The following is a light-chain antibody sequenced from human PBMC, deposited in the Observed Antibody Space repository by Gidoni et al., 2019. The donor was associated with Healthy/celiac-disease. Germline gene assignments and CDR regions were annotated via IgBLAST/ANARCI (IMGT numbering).Light chain of an antibody. CDR1: QSVSSSY. V-gene: IGKV3-20*01. CDR2: GAS. Sequence: EIVLTQSPGTLSLSPGERATLSCRASQSVSSSYLAWYQQKPGLAPRLLIYGASSRAPGIPDRFSGSGSGTDFTLTISRLEPEDFAVYYCQQYGSSPRTFXXXTKVEI. J-gene: IGKJ1*01. CDR3: QQYGSSPRT.